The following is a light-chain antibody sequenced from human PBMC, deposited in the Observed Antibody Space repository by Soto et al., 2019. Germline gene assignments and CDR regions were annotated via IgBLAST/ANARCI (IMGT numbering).Light chain of an antibody. CDR2: AAS. CDR1: QSVGGN. J-gene: IGKJ1*01. CDR3: QQDNNWPPWT. V-gene: IGKV3-15*01. Sequence: EIVMTQSPATLSVSPGERATLSCRASQSVGGNLAWYQQKPGQPPRLLIYAASSRPTGIPARFSGSGSGTEFTLTISRLQSEDFAVYYCQQDNNWPPWTFGQGTKVEIK.